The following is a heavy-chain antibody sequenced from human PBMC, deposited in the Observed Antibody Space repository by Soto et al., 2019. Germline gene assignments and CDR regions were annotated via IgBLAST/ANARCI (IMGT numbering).Heavy chain of an antibody. V-gene: IGHV3-15*01. CDR2: IKSKTDGGTT. CDR3: TTYVGSGPIDY. D-gene: IGHD3-16*01. J-gene: IGHJ4*02. CDR1: GFTFSNAW. Sequence: NPGGSLRLSCAASGFTFSNAWMSWVHQAPGKGLEWVGRIKSKTDGGTTDYAAPVKGRFTISRDDSKNTLYLQMNSLKTEDTAVYYCTTYVGSGPIDYWGQGTLVTVSS.